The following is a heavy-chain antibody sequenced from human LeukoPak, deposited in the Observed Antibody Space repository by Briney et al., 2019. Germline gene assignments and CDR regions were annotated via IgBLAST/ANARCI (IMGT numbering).Heavy chain of an antibody. CDR1: GGSFSGYY. J-gene: IGHJ3*02. Sequence: SETLSLTCAVYGGSFSGYYWSWIRQPPGKGLERIGEINHSGSTNYNPSLKSRVTISVDTSKNQFSLKLSSVTAADTAVYYCARPTYRAYYYGSGSQGDAFDIWGQGTMVTVSS. CDR2: INHSGST. D-gene: IGHD3-10*01. V-gene: IGHV4-34*01. CDR3: ARPTYRAYYYGSGSQGDAFDI.